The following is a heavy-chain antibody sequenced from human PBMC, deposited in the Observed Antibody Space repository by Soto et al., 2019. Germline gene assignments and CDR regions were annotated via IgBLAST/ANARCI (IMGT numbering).Heavy chain of an antibody. V-gene: IGHV3-30*18. CDR2: ISYDGSNK. D-gene: IGHD3-3*02. J-gene: IGHJ3*02. Sequence: PGGSLRLSCAASGFTFSSYGMHWVRQAPGKGLEWVAVISYDGSNKYYADSVKGRFTISRDNSKNTLYLQMNSLRAEDTAVYYCAKTTRSRHSDENTFGIWGQGTMVTVSS. CDR1: GFTFSSYG. CDR3: AKTTRSRHSDENTFGI.